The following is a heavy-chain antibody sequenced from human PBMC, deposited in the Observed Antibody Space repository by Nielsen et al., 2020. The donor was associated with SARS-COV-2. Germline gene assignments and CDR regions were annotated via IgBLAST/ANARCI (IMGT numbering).Heavy chain of an antibody. D-gene: IGHD3-9*01. CDR2: INPSGGST. J-gene: IGHJ4*02. Sequence: ASVKVSCKASGYTFTSHYIHWVRQAPGQGLEWMGVINPSGGSTSYAQKFQGRVTMTRDTSTSTVYMELSSLRSEDTAVYYCARDVNLTGYYSYWGQGTLVTVSS. V-gene: IGHV1-46*01. CDR1: GYTFTSHY. CDR3: ARDVNLTGYYSY.